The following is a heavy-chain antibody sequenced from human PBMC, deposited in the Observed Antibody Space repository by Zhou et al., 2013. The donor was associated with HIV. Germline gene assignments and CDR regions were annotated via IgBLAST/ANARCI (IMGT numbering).Heavy chain of an antibody. CDR2: IIPIFGTA. J-gene: IGHJ4*02. V-gene: IGHV1-69*05. Sequence: QVQLVQSGAEVKKPGSSVKVSCKASGGTFSNYAFSWVRQAPGQGLEWMGGIIPIFGTANYAQRFQGRVTITTDESTSTAYMELSSLRSEDTAVYYCARDGIAAALDYWGQGNPGPPSPQ. D-gene: IGHD6-13*01. CDR1: GGTFSNYA. CDR3: ARDGIAAALDY.